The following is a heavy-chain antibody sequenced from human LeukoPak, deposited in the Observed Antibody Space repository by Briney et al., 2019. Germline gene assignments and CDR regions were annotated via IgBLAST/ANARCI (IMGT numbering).Heavy chain of an antibody. J-gene: IGHJ4*02. V-gene: IGHV4-34*01. Sequence: PSETLSLTCAVYGGSFSGYYWSWIRQPPGKGLEWIGEINHSGSTNYNPSLKSRVTISVDTSKNQFFLMLSSVTAADTAVYYCARGFRATDYFDYWGQGTLVTVSS. CDR3: ARGFRATDYFDY. D-gene: IGHD5-12*01. CDR2: INHSGST. CDR1: GGSFSGYY.